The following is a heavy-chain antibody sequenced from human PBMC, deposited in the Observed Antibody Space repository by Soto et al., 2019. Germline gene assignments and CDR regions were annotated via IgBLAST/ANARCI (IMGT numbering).Heavy chain of an antibody. CDR1: GFTFSSYA. Sequence: EVQLLESGGGLVQPGGSLRLSCAASGFTFSSYAMSWVRQAPGKGLEWVSAISGSGGSTYYADSVKGRLTISRDNSKNTLYLQMNSLRAEDTAVYYCAKGMGPYYYYGMDVWGQGTTVTVSS. J-gene: IGHJ6*02. CDR2: ISGSGGST. V-gene: IGHV3-23*01. CDR3: AKGMGPYYYYGMDV.